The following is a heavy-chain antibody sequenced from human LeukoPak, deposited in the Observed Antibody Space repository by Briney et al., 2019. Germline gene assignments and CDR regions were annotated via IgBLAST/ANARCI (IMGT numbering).Heavy chain of an antibody. V-gene: IGHV3-21*06. CDR1: GFTFSNYG. CDR2: ISSSRTSI. J-gene: IGHJ4*02. CDR3: ARGGAARPDY. D-gene: IGHD6-6*01. Sequence: GGSLRLSCIASGFTFSNYGMNWVRQVPGKGLEWVSYISSSRTSIAYADSVKGRFTISRDNAGNSLYPQMNSLRAEDTAIYYCARGGAARPDYWGQGVLVTVSS.